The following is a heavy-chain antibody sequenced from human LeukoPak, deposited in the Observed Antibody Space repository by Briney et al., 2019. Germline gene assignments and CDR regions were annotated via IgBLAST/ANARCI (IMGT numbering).Heavy chain of an antibody. CDR1: NGSIICSNW. J-gene: IGHJ4*02. CDR2: IYHSGTT. V-gene: IGHV4-4*02. CDR3: VRHDSTADHSFDY. Sequence: SVTLSLNCAGSNGSIICSNWLRWAREPPGKGLEWIGEIYHSGTTNYKPSLRSPVTVSVDKSKNPFSLKLNSVTAADTAVYYCVRHDSTADHSFDYWGQGTLVTVSS. D-gene: IGHD2-15*01.